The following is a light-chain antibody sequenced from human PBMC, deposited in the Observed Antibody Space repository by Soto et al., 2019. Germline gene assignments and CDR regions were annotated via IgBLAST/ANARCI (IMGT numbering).Light chain of an antibody. Sequence: DIQMTQSPSTLSASVGDRVTITCRASQSINNWLAWYQQKPGKAPKLLIYDAYSLESGVPSRFSGSGSGTEFTLTISSLQPDDFATYHCQQYNNYWTFGQGTKVEIK. CDR3: QQYNNYWT. V-gene: IGKV1-5*01. CDR2: DAY. J-gene: IGKJ1*01. CDR1: QSINNW.